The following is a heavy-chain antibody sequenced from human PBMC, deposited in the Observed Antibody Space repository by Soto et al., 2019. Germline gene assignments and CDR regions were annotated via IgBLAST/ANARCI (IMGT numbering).Heavy chain of an antibody. J-gene: IGHJ6*02. D-gene: IGHD2-2*01. CDR1: GFTLSSYW. CDR2: INSDGSST. Sequence: GGSLRLSCAASGFTLSSYWMHWVRQAPGKGLVWVSRINSDGSSTSYADSVKGRFTISRDNAKNTLYLQMNSLRAEDTAVYYCARELVVPAARPAFYYGMDVWGQGTTVTVSS. CDR3: ARELVVPAARPAFYYGMDV. V-gene: IGHV3-74*01.